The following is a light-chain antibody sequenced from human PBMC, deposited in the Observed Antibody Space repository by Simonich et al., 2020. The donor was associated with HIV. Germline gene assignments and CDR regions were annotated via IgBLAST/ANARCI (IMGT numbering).Light chain of an antibody. CDR1: QRISNW. CDR3: QQYNSDST. V-gene: IGKV1-5*03. CDR2: KAS. Sequence: DIQMTQSPSTLSASVGDRVTLTCRASQRISNWLAWYQQKTGKDPKLLNYKASSLESGVPSRFSGSGSGTEFTLTISSLQPDDFATYYCQQYNSDSTFGQGTKVEIK. J-gene: IGKJ1*01.